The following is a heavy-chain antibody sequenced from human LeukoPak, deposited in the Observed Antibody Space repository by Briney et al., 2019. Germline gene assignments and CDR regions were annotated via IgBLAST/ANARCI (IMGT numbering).Heavy chain of an antibody. Sequence: GGSLRLSCAASGFTFSSYAMHWVRQAPGKGLEWVAVISYDGSNKYYADSVKGRFTISRDNSKNTLYLQMNSLRAEDTAVYYCASCPSYMDVWGKETTVTVSS. CDR3: ASCPSYMDV. V-gene: IGHV3-30*04. CDR2: ISYDGSNK. J-gene: IGHJ6*03. CDR1: GFTFSSYA.